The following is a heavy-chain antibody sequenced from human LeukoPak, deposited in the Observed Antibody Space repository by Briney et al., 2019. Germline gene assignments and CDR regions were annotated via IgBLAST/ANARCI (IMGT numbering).Heavy chain of an antibody. D-gene: IGHD2-15*01. CDR2: ISSSSSYI. V-gene: IGHV3-21*01. CDR3: ARDGVVVADY. Sequence: GGSLRLSCAASGFTFSSYSMNWVRQAPGKGLEWVSSISSSSSYIYYADSVKGRFTISRDNAKNSLYLQMNSLRAEDTVVYYCARDGVVVADYWGQGTLVTVSS. CDR1: GFTFSSYS. J-gene: IGHJ4*02.